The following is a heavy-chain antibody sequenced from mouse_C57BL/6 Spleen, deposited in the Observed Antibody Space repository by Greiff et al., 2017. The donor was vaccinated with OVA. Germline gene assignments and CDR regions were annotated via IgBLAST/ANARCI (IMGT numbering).Heavy chain of an antibody. V-gene: IGHV1-80*01. CDR2: IYPGDGDT. CDR1: GYAFSSYW. J-gene: IGHJ4*01. CDR3: AREGGGNYVGAMDY. D-gene: IGHD2-1*01. Sequence: VQLQESGAELVKPGASVKISCKASGYAFSSYWMNWVKQRPGKGLEWIGQIYPGDGDTNYNGKFKGKATLTADKSSSTAYMQLSSLTSEDSAVYFCAREGGGNYVGAMDYWGQGTSVTVSS.